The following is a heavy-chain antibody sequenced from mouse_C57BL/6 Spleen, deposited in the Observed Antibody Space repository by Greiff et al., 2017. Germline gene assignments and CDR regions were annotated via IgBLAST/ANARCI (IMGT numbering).Heavy chain of an antibody. D-gene: IGHD2-4*01. Sequence: QVQLQQPGAELVMPGASVKLSCKASGYTFTSYWMHWVKQRPGQGLEWIGEIDPSDSYTNYNQKFQGKSTLTVDKSSSTAYMQLSSLTSEDSAVYYCARWDYEYVDVWGTGTTVTVSS. J-gene: IGHJ1*03. CDR3: ARWDYEYVDV. V-gene: IGHV1-69*01. CDR2: IDPSDSYT. CDR1: GYTFTSYW.